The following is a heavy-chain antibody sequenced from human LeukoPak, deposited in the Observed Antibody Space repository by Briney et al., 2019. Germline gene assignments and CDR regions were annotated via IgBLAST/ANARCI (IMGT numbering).Heavy chain of an antibody. J-gene: IGHJ4*02. CDR1: GFTFSNAW. CDR2: IKSKTDGGTT. Sequence: GGSLRLSCAASGFTFSNAWMSWVCQAPGKGLEWVGRIKSKTDGGTTDYAAPVKGRFTISRDDSKNTLYLQMNSLKTEDTAVYYCTTDCLYCSSTSCYSFDYWGQGTLVTVSS. V-gene: IGHV3-15*01. D-gene: IGHD2-2*01. CDR3: TTDCLYCSSTSCYSFDY.